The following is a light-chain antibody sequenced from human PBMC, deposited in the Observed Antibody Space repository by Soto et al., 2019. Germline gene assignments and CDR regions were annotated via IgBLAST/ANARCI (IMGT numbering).Light chain of an antibody. J-gene: IGLJ3*02. CDR3: CSYAGSYTVV. Sequence: QSALTQPRSVSGSPGQSVTISCTGTSSDVGGYNYVSWYQQHPGKAPKLMIYDVSKRPSGVPDRFSASKSGSTASLTISGLQAEDEADYYCCSYAGSYTVVFGGGTKVTVL. CDR1: SSDVGGYNY. CDR2: DVS. V-gene: IGLV2-11*01.